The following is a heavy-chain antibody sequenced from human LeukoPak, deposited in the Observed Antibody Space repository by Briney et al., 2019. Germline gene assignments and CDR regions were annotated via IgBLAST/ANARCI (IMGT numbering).Heavy chain of an antibody. J-gene: IGHJ4*02. CDR1: GYSFSSYG. Sequence: ASVKVSCKASGYSFSSYGISWVRQAPGQGLEYMGWISAYNGNTNFGQKVQGRVTMTTDTSTSTAHVELKHLRSDDTAVYYCARGGYKDADWDFDYWGQGTLVTVSS. D-gene: IGHD5-24*01. CDR3: ARGGYKDADWDFDY. V-gene: IGHV1-18*01. CDR2: ISAYNGNT.